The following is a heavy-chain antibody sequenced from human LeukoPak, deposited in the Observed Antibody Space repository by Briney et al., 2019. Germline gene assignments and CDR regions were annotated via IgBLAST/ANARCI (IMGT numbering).Heavy chain of an antibody. D-gene: IGHD6-19*01. CDR1: GFTFSSYG. V-gene: IGHV3-30*18. Sequence: GGSLRLSCAASGFTFSSYGMHWVRQAPGKGLEWVAVISYDGSNKYYADSVKGRFTISRDNSKNTLYLQMNSLRAEDTAVYYCAKDLGPNSSGFGWFDPWGQGTLVTVSS. CDR2: ISYDGSNK. CDR3: AKDLGPNSSGFGWFDP. J-gene: IGHJ5*02.